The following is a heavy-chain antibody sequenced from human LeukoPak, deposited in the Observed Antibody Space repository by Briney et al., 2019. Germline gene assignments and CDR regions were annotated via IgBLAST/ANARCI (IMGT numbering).Heavy chain of an antibody. J-gene: IGHJ4*02. CDR2: INPNSGGT. CDR1: GYTFTGYY. CDR3: ARDYCSGGSCWPGY. D-gene: IGHD2-15*01. Sequence: ASVKVSCKASGYTFTGYYMHWVRQAPGQGLEWMGWINPNSGGTIYAQKFQGRVTMTRDTSISTAYMELSRLRSDDTAVYYCARDYCSGGSCWPGYWGQGTLVTVSS. V-gene: IGHV1-2*02.